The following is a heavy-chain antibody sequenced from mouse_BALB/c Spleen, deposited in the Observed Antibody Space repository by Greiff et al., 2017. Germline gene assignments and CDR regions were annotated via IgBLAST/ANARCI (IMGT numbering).Heavy chain of an antibody. D-gene: IGHD3-1*01. Sequence: DVKLVESGGGLVQPGGSLKLSCAASGFTFSSYTMSWVRQTPEKRLEWVAYISNGGGSTYYPDTVKGRFTISRDNAKNTLYLQMSSLKSEDTTMCYCARHRGESAWFAYWGQGTRVTVSA. CDR1: GFTFSSYT. J-gene: IGHJ3*01. CDR2: ISNGGGST. V-gene: IGHV5-12-2*01. CDR3: ARHRGESAWFAY.